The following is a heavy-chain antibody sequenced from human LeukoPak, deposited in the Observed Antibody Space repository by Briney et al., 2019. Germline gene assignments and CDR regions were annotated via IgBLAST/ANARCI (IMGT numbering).Heavy chain of an antibody. J-gene: IGHJ5*02. CDR3: ARAFFSSAYYPNWFDP. D-gene: IGHD3-22*01. V-gene: IGHV4-59*01. CDR1: GGSISTYY. CDR2: IYKSGSN. Sequence: SETLSLTCTVSGGSISTYYWSWIRQPPGKGLEWIGYIYKSGSNNYNPALKSRVTMSVDTSKNQFSLKLSSVTAADTAVYYCARAFFSSAYYPNWFDPWGQGTLATVSS.